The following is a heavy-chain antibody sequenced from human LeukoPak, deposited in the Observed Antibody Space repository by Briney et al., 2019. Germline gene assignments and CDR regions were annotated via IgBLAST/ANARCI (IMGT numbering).Heavy chain of an antibody. J-gene: IGHJ6*03. CDR2: IYYSGST. CDR1: GGSISSYY. Sequence: PSETLSLTCTVSGGSISSYYWSWIRQPPGKGLGWIGYIYYSGSTNYNPSLKSRVTISVDTSKNQFSLKLSSVTAADTAVYYCARDYYYYMDVWGKGTTVTVSS. CDR3: ARDYYYYMDV. V-gene: IGHV4-59*01.